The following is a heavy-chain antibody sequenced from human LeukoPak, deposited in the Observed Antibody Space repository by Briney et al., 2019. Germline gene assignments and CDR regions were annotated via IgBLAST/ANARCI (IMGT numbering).Heavy chain of an antibody. CDR3: AVYSSGWTDYFDY. CDR1: GFTVSSNY. Sequence: GGSLRLSCAASGFTVSSNYMSWVRQAPGKGLEWVSVIYSGGSTYYADSVKGRFTISRDNSKNTLYLQMNSLTAEDTAVYYCAVYSSGWTDYFDYWGQGTLVTVSS. D-gene: IGHD6-19*01. V-gene: IGHV3-53*01. CDR2: IYSGGST. J-gene: IGHJ4*02.